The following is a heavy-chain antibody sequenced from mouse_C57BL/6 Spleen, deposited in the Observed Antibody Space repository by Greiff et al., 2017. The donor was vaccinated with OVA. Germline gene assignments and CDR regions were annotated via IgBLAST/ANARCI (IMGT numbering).Heavy chain of an antibody. CDR1: GFTFSDYG. CDR2: ISSGSSTI. CDR3: AKTETGGGFDY. V-gene: IGHV5-17*01. Sequence: EVKLVESGGGLVKPGGSLKLSCAASGFTFSDYGMHWVRQAPEKGLEWVAYISSGSSTIYYADTVKGRFTISSDNAKNTLFLQITSLRSEDTAMYYCAKTETGGGFDYWSQGTTLTVSS. J-gene: IGHJ2*01.